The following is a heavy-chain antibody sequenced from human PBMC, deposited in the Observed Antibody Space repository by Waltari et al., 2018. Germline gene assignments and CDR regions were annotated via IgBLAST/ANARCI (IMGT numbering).Heavy chain of an antibody. CDR2: ISGSGGST. CDR1: GFTFSSYA. J-gene: IGHJ6*02. CDR3: AKDLDYSNYYYYYGMDV. Sequence: EVQLLESGGGLVQPGGSLRLSCAASGFTFSSYAMSWVRQAPGKGLEWVSAISGSGGSTYYADSVKGRFTISRDNSKNTLYLQMNSLRAEDTAVYYCAKDLDYSNYYYYYGMDVWGQGTTVTVSS. V-gene: IGHV3-23*01. D-gene: IGHD4-4*01.